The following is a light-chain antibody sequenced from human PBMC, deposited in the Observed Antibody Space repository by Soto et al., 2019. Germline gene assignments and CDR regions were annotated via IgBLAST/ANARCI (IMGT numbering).Light chain of an antibody. CDR2: DVS. CDR1: SSDVGGYNY. CDR3: SSDTSSSTVV. Sequence: QSVLTQPASVSGSPGQSITISCTGTSSDVGGYNYVSWYQQHPGKAPKLMIYDVSNRPSGVSNRFSGSKSGNTASLTISGLQAEDEADYYCSSDTSSSTVVFGGGTKLTVL. J-gene: IGLJ2*01. V-gene: IGLV2-14*01.